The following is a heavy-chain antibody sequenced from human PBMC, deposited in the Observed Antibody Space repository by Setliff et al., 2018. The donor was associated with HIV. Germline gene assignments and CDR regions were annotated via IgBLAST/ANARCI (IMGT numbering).Heavy chain of an antibody. D-gene: IGHD3-3*01. Sequence: PGGSLRLSCAASGFTVSNDYMSWVRQAPGKELEWVSVIYAGGSTYYADSVKGRFTISRDNAKNMLYLQMDSLRAEDTAVYYCARDYLYYNLYNGSPVYGMDVWGQGTTVTVSS. CDR3: ARDYLYYNLYNGSPVYGMDV. V-gene: IGHV3-53*01. J-gene: IGHJ6*02. CDR1: GFTVSNDY. CDR2: IYAGGST.